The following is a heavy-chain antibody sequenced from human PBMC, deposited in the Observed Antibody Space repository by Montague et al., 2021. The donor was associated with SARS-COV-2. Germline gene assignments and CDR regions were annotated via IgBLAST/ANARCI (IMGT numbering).Heavy chain of an antibody. J-gene: IGHJ4*02. CDR3: ARGGGWKRHFDY. CDR1: GGSINNYY. Sequence: SETLSLTCTVSGGSINNYYWSWIRQSPGRGLECIVYIYYTGSTTRNPSLDSRVTISLDTSRDLVSLELKSLTAADKAVYYCARGGGWKRHFDYWGQGTLVAVSS. CDR2: IYYTGST. V-gene: IGHV4-59*01. D-gene: IGHD4-23*01.